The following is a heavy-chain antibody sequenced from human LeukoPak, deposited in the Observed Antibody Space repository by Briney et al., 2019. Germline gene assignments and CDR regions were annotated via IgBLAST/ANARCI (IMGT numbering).Heavy chain of an antibody. CDR3: ARQGMGDHRVFDY. CDR2: IYASGTT. D-gene: IGHD2-21*02. V-gene: IGHV4-4*07. Sequence: SETLSLTCTVSGDSISSYYWSCIRQPAGKGLEWIGRIYASGTTNYNPSLKSRVTMSVDTTKNEFSLNLISVTAAGTAVFYCARQGMGDHRVFDYWGQGTLVTVSS. CDR1: GDSISSYY. J-gene: IGHJ4*02.